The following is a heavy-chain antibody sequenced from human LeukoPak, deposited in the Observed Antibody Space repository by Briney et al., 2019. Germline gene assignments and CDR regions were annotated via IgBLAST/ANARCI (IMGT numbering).Heavy chain of an antibody. J-gene: IGHJ5*02. Sequence: GASVKVSCKASGYTFTSYGISWVRQAPGQGLEWMGWISAYNGNTNYAQKLQGRVTMTTDTSTSTAYMELRSLRSDDTAVYYCARDGLSYTNPNNWFDPWGQGTLVTVSS. CDR1: GYTFTSYG. D-gene: IGHD2-2*02. V-gene: IGHV1-18*01. CDR2: ISAYNGNT. CDR3: ARDGLSYTNPNNWFDP.